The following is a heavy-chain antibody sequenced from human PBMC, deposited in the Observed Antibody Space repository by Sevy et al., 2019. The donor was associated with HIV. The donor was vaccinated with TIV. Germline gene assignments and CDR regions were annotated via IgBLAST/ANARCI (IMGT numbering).Heavy chain of an antibody. Sequence: GESLKISCKASGYSFPSYWIAWVRQMPGKGLEWVGIVWPLESESETTYSPSFQGQVTISVDKSVNTAYLQWSSLKASDTAVYYCARGRQWPSDFDFWGQGTLVTVSS. D-gene: IGHD6-19*01. V-gene: IGHV5-51*01. CDR3: ARGRQWPSDFDF. J-gene: IGHJ4*02. CDR2: VWPLESESET. CDR1: GYSFPSYW.